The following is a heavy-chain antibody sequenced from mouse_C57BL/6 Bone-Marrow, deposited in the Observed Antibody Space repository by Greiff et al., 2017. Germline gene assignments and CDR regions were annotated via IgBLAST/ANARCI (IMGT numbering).Heavy chain of an antibody. CDR1: GFSFNTYA. Sequence: EVNLVESGGGLVQPKGSLKLSCAASGFSFNTYAMNWVRQAPGKGLEWVARIRSKSNNYATYYADSVKDRFTISRDDSESMLYLQMNNLKTEDTAMYYCVSQTAQATFAMDYWGQGTSVTVSS. V-gene: IGHV10-1*01. D-gene: IGHD3-2*02. J-gene: IGHJ4*01. CDR2: IRSKSNNYAT. CDR3: VSQTAQATFAMDY.